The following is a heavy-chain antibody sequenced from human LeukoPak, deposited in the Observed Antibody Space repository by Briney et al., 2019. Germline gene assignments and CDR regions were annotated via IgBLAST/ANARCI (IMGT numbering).Heavy chain of an antibody. V-gene: IGHV1-69*13. CDR3: AREGNVRTNDY. Sequence: ASVKVSCKASGGTFSSYAISWVRQAPGQGLERMGGIIPIFGTANYAQKFQGRVTITADESTSTAYMELSSLRSEDTAVYYCAREGNVRTNDYWGQGTLVTVSS. CDR2: IIPIFGTA. J-gene: IGHJ4*02. D-gene: IGHD4-23*01. CDR1: GGTFSSYA.